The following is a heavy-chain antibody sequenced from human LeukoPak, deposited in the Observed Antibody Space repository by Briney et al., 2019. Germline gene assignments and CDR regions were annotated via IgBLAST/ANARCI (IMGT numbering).Heavy chain of an antibody. CDR3: ARGRGRYCSSTSCYSHAFDY. J-gene: IGHJ4*02. D-gene: IGHD2-2*01. CDR2: IYYSGST. Sequence: PSQTLSLTCTVSGGSISSGDYYWSWIRQPPGKGLEWIGYIYYSGSTYYNPSLKSRVTISVDTSKNQFSLKLSSVTAADTAVYYCARGRGRYCSSTSCYSHAFDYWGQGTLVTVSS. V-gene: IGHV4-30-4*01. CDR1: GGSISSGDYY.